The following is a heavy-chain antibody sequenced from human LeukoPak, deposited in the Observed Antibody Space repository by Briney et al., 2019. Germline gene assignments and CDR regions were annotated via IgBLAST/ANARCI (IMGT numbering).Heavy chain of an antibody. V-gene: IGHV1-18*01. Sequence: ASVKVSCKASGYTFTSYGISWVRQAPGQGLEWMGWISACNGNTNYAQKLQGRVTMTTDTSTSTAYMELRSLRSDDTAVYYCASTPYSSGWYYFDYWGQGTLVTVSS. CDR1: GYTFTSYG. CDR2: ISACNGNT. D-gene: IGHD6-19*01. CDR3: ASTPYSSGWYYFDY. J-gene: IGHJ4*02.